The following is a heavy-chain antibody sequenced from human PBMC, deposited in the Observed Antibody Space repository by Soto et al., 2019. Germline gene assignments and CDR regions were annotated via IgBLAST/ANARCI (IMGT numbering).Heavy chain of an antibody. CDR1: GGSVSSSNW. CDR3: ARVPGVVVSADDAFDI. V-gene: IGHV4-4*02. Sequence: QVQLQESGPGLVKPSGTLSLTCAVSGGSVSSSNWWSWVRQSPGKGLEWMGEIYHSGSAHYNPTLKSRATISLDKHKNQFSLRLTSVTAADTAVYYCARVPGVVVSADDAFDIWGPGTRVIVSS. J-gene: IGHJ3*02. D-gene: IGHD2-21*02. CDR2: IYHSGSA.